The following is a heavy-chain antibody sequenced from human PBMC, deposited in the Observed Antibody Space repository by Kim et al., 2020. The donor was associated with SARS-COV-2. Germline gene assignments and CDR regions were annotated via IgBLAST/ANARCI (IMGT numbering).Heavy chain of an antibody. CDR1: RFTFRDYD. CDR3: AKVAFNWNREDGLDM. D-gene: IGHD1-20*01. V-gene: IGHV3-30*18. CDR2: ISFDGSKR. Sequence: GGSLRLSCAASRFTFRDYDMHWVRQPPGKGLEWVAVISFDGSKRHYADHVKGRFTVSRDNLEDTLFLQMNSLRPEDTAIYYCAKVAFNWNREDGLDMWGQGTLVTVSS. J-gene: IGHJ3*02.